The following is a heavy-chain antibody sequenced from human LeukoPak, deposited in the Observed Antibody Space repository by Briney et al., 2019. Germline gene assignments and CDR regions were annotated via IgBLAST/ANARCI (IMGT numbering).Heavy chain of an antibody. V-gene: IGHV4-59*01. Sequence: SETLSLTCTVSGGSISSYYWSWIRQPPGKGLEWIGYIYYSGSTNYNPSLKSRVTISVDTSKNQFSLKLSSVTAADTAVYYCARLVAAAGKSWFDPWGQGTLVTVSS. CDR3: ARLVAAAGKSWFDP. CDR2: IYYSGST. J-gene: IGHJ5*02. D-gene: IGHD6-13*01. CDR1: GGSISSYY.